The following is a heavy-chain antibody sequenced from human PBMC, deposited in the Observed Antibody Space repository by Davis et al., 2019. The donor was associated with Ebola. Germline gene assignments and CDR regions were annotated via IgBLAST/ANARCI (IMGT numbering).Heavy chain of an antibody. J-gene: IGHJ6*02. Sequence: ASVKVSCKASGYTFTSYGISWVRQAPGQGLEWMGWISAYNGNTNYAQKLQGRVTMTTDTSTSTAYMELRSLRSDDTAVYYCARDQGSSDQYYYYYGMDVWGQGTTVTVSS. CDR1: GYTFTSYG. CDR3: ARDQGSSDQYYYYYGMDV. V-gene: IGHV1-18*04. D-gene: IGHD6-6*01. CDR2: ISAYNGNT.